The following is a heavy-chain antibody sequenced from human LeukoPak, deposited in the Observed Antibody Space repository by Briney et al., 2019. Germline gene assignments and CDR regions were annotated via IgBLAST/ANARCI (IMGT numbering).Heavy chain of an antibody. Sequence: ASVTVSCTASGYTFTSYGMSWVRQAPGQGLEWMGWISAYNGNTNYAQKLQGRVTMTTDTSTSTAYMELRSLRSDATAVYYCARGDSSGYYDYWGQGTLVTVSS. CDR1: GYTFTSYG. D-gene: IGHD3-22*01. CDR2: ISAYNGNT. J-gene: IGHJ4*02. V-gene: IGHV1-18*01. CDR3: ARGDSSGYYDY.